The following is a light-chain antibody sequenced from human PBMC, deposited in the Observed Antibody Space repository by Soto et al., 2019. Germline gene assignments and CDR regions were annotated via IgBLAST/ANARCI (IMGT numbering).Light chain of an antibody. V-gene: IGLV2-14*01. J-gene: IGLJ2*01. Sequence: QSALTQPASVSGSPGQSITISFAGTSNDVGAYNYVSWYQHHPGTPPKLLIYEVSHRPSGVSTRFSGSKSGLTASLTISGLQAEDEADYYCSSYTTSTTLVFCGGTKVTVL. CDR3: SSYTTSTTLV. CDR1: SNDVGAYNY. CDR2: EVS.